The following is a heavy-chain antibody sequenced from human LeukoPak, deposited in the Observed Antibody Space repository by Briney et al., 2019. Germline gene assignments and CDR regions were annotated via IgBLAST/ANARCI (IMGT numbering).Heavy chain of an antibody. Sequence: SGTLALTCAVSGDSISSSNWCSWVRQPPGKGLEWIGEIYHSGSTNYNPSLKSRVTISQDKSKKQFSLKVTSVTAADTAVYYCARYTGSYSGPVFDPWGQGTLVTVSS. V-gene: IGHV4-4*02. CDR3: ARYTGSYSGPVFDP. CDR2: IYHSGST. J-gene: IGHJ5*02. CDR1: GDSISSSNW. D-gene: IGHD1-26*01.